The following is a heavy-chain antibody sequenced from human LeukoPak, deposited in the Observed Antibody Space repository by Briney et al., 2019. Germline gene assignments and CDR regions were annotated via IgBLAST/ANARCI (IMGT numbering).Heavy chain of an antibody. J-gene: IGHJ5*02. D-gene: IGHD4-23*01. CDR3: TKGGGISANPLDP. CDR1: GFSLWTSG. CDR2: TTHDGMYT. V-gene: IGHV3-30*18. Sequence: PGGSLRLSCAASGFSLWTSGIHWVRQAPGKGLEWLSLTTHDGMYTNYADSVKGRFTISTDTSKNMVYLQMNSLRPEDTAVYYCTKGGGISANPLDPWGQGTLVIVSS.